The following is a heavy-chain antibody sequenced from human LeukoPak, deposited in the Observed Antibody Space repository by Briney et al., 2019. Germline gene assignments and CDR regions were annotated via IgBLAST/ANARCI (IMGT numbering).Heavy chain of an antibody. CDR2: IKSNADGGTP. CDR1: GFSFMNAW. Sequence: GGSLRLSCAASGFSFMNAWMIWVRQAPGKGLEWVGRIKSNADGGTPDYAAPARGRFTISRDDSKNTLYLQMNSLKTEDTAVYYCTSFYYAYRPHWGRGTLVPVSS. D-gene: IGHD3-16*01. J-gene: IGHJ1*01. CDR3: TSFYYAYRPH. V-gene: IGHV3-15*01.